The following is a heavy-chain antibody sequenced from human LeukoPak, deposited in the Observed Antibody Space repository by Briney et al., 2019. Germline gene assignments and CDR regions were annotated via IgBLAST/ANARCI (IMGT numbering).Heavy chain of an antibody. CDR3: ARDGYYDSSGYYRPGAFDI. Sequence: GGSLRLSCAASGFTFSSYTMNWVRQAPGKGLEWVSSISSSSSYIYYADSVKGRFTISRDNAKNSLYLQMNSLRAEDTAVYYCARDGYYDSSGYYRPGAFDIWGQGTMVTVSS. J-gene: IGHJ3*02. D-gene: IGHD3-22*01. CDR2: ISSSSSYI. CDR1: GFTFSSYT. V-gene: IGHV3-21*01.